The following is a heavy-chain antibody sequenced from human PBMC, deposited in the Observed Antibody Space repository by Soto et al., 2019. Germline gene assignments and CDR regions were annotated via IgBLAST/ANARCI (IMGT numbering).Heavy chain of an antibody. CDR1: GYTFTGYY. V-gene: IGHV1-2*02. CDR2: INPETGGT. Sequence: QVQLVQSGADVKTPGASVRVSCKASGYTFTGYYVHWVREAPGQGLEWMGWINPETGGTSYAQKFQGRVTLSRDTSINTAHLELSRLRFDDAAVYFCARERYPVISDGMDVWGQGTTVTVSS. D-gene: IGHD2-21*01. CDR3: ARERYPVISDGMDV. J-gene: IGHJ6*02.